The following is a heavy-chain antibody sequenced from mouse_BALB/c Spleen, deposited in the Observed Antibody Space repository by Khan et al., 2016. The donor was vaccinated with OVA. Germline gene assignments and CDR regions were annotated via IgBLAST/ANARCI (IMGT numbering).Heavy chain of an antibody. Sequence: EVQLQESGPELVKPGASVKVSCKASGYSFTDYNMFWVKQSHGKGLEWIGYIDPYNGGTSYNQKFRGKATLTVDKSSSTAFMHLSSLTSEDSAVFYCARTDYYGSSYYFDCWGQGTTLTVSS. D-gene: IGHD1-1*01. CDR1: GYSFTDYN. CDR2: IDPYNGGT. CDR3: ARTDYYGSSYYFDC. V-gene: IGHV1S135*01. J-gene: IGHJ2*01.